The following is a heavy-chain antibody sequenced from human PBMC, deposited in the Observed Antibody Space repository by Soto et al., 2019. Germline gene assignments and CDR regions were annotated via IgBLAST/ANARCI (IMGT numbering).Heavy chain of an antibody. D-gene: IGHD2-2*01. CDR2: INPSGGST. CDR1: EYTFTDYY. V-gene: IGHV1-46*01. CDR3: ATAACSTSWYDF. J-gene: IGHJ5*01. Sequence: QVQLVQSGAEVKKPGASVKLSCKSSEYTFTDYYIHWVRQAPGQGLEWMGLINPSGGSTSYAQKFQGRVTMTRDTSTSTVYMELSSLTSEDTAVYYCATAACSTSWYDFWGQGTLVTVSS.